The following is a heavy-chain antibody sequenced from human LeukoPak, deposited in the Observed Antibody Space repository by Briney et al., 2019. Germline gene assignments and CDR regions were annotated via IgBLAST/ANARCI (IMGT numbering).Heavy chain of an antibody. CDR1: GGSFRSYY. CDR3: ASQHCTSTTCYAYFDY. CDR2: INHSGST. Sequence: SETLSLTCGVYGGSFRSYYWNWIRQPPGKGLEWIGEINHSGSTNYNPSLKSRVTMSVDTSKKQFSLKLSSVTAADTAVYYCASQHCTSTTCYAYFDYWAREPWSPSPQ. J-gene: IGHJ4*02. V-gene: IGHV4-34*01. D-gene: IGHD2-2*01.